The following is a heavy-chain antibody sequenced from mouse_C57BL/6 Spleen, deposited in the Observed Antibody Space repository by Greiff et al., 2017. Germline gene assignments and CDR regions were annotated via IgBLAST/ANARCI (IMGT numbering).Heavy chain of an antibody. CDR1: GYTFTDYN. CDR3: ARYYGSLYYAMDY. CDR2: INPNNGGT. D-gene: IGHD1-1*01. Sequence: VQLQQSGPELVKPGASVKMSCKASGYTFTDYNMHWVKQSHGKSLEWIGYINPNNGGTSYNQKFKGKATLTVNKSSSTAYMELRSLTSEDSAVYYCARYYGSLYYAMDYWGQGTSVTVSS. V-gene: IGHV1-22*01. J-gene: IGHJ4*01.